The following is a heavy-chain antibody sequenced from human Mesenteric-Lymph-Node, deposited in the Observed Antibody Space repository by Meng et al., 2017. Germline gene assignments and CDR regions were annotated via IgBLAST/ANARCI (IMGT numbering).Heavy chain of an antibody. CDR2: IYHSWST. D-gene: IGHD6-19*01. Sequence: QVQLQHVGPGLVKPSGTLSFTCAVAGGSISSSNWWSWVRHPPGKGLEWIGEIYHSWSTNYNPSLKSRVTLSVDKSKNQFSLKLSSVTAADTAVYYCARSLSFSGSGWYGDFDYWGQGTLVTVSS. CDR3: ARSLSFSGSGWYGDFDY. CDR1: GGSISSSNW. J-gene: IGHJ4*02. V-gene: IGHV4-4*02.